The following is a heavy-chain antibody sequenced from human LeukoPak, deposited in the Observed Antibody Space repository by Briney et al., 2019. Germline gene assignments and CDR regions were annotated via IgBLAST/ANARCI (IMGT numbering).Heavy chain of an antibody. V-gene: IGHV3-53*01. J-gene: IGHJ6*03. D-gene: IGHD1-26*01. CDR2: IYSGGST. CDR3: AREMGSLYNYYMDV. CDR1: GFTFSSYW. Sequence: TGGSLRLSCAASGFTFSSYWMSWVRQAPGKGLEWVSVIYSGGSTYYADSVKGRFTISRDNSKNTLYLQMNSLRADDTAVYYCAREMGSLYNYYMDVWGKGTTVTVSS.